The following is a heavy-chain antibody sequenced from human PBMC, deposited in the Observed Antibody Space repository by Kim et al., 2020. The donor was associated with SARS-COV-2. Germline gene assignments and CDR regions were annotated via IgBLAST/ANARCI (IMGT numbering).Heavy chain of an antibody. CDR1: GFTFSSYW. CDR3: ARVWFGESNDY. V-gene: IGHV3-74*01. D-gene: IGHD3-10*01. J-gene: IGHJ4*02. CDR2: INSDGSST. Sequence: GGSLRLSCAASGFTFSSYWMHWVRQAPGKGLVWVSRINSDGSSTSYADSVKGRFTISRDNAKNTLYLQMNSLRAEDTAVYYCARVWFGESNDYWGQGTLVTVSS.